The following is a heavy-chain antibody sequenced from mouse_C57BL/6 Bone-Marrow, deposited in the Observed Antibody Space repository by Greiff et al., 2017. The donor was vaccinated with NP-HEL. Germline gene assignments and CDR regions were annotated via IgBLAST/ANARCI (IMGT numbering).Heavy chain of an antibody. CDR3: ARRNSGSWFAY. V-gene: IGHV1-59*01. Sequence: QVQLKQPGAELVRPGTSVKLSCKASGYTFTSYWMHWVKQRPGQGLEWIGVIDPSDSYTNYNQKFKGKATLTVDTSSSTAYMQLSSLTSEDSAVYSCARRNSGSWFAYWGQGTLVTVSA. CDR1: GYTFTSYW. J-gene: IGHJ3*01. D-gene: IGHD2-2*01. CDR2: IDPSDSYT.